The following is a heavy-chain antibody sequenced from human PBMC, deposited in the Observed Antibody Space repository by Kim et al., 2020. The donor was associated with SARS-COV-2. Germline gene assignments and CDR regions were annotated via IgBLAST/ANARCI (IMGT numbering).Heavy chain of an antibody. CDR1: GASINVYY. CDR2: VYYSETT. Sequence: SETLSLTCTVSGASINVYYWHWIRQPPGKGLEWVGYVYYSETTKYNPSLMSRLTISLDTSKSQVSLTLNSVSAADTAVYYCARSYAAYSSGFEDWGQGTLVAVS. V-gene: IGHV4-59*13. D-gene: IGHD6-25*01. J-gene: IGHJ4*02. CDR3: ARSYAAYSSGFED.